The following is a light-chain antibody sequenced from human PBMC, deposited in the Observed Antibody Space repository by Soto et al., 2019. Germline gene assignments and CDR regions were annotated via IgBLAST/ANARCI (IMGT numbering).Light chain of an antibody. CDR3: QQYSTYPWT. V-gene: IGKV3-20*01. CDR2: GAS. CDR1: QSVSNNY. Sequence: EIVLTQSPGTLSLSPGERATLSCRASQSVSNNYLAWYQQKPGQAPRLLIYGASNRATGIPDRFSGSGSGTDFTLTINRLQPDDFATYYCQQYSTYPWTFGQGTKV. J-gene: IGKJ1*01.